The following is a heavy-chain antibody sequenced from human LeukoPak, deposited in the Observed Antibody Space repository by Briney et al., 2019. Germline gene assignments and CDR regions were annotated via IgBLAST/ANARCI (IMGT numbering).Heavy chain of an antibody. CDR1: GGTFGSYA. CDR2: IIPIFGTA. J-gene: IGHJ6*03. D-gene: IGHD3-10*01. Sequence: SVKVSCKASGGTFGSYAISWVRQAPGQGLEWMGGIIPIFGTANYAQKFQGRVTITTDESTSTAYMELSSLRSEDTAVYYCARDRGPSGGFGEVIAHYYYMDVWGKGTTVTVSS. CDR3: ARDRGPSGGFGEVIAHYYYMDV. V-gene: IGHV1-69*05.